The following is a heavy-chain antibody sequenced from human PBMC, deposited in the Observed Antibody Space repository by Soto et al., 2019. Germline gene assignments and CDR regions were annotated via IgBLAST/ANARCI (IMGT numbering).Heavy chain of an antibody. V-gene: IGHV1-18*01. CDR2: ISLYSDGT. Sequence: GASVKVSCKTSGYTFSNYGITCVRQAPGQPLEWLGWISLYSDGTSYAQKFQGRVSMTTDTSTTTAYMELRSLRSDDTAVYYCARVVPGAEAWFGPWGQGTLVTVSS. CDR3: ARVVPGAEAWFGP. J-gene: IGHJ5*02. CDR1: GYTFSNYG. D-gene: IGHD2-2*01.